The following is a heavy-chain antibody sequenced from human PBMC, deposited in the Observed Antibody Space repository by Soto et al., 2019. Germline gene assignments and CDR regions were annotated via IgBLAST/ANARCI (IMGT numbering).Heavy chain of an antibody. J-gene: IGHJ4*02. V-gene: IGHV3-7*01. CDR1: GFTFSRYW. D-gene: IGHD3-10*01. CDR2: IKEDGSEK. Sequence: GGSLRLSCVASGFTFSRYWMSWVRQAPGKGLEWVVNIKEDGSEKYYVDSVKGRFTISRDNAKNSLYLQVNRLGADDTAVYYCASARLGFARFDYWGRGTLVTVSS. CDR3: ASARLGFARFDY.